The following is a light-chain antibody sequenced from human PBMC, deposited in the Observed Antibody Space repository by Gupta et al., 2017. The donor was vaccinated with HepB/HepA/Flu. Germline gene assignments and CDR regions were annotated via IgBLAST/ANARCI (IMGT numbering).Light chain of an antibody. CDR1: DIGSKS. Sequence: SYVVTQPPSVSVAPGMTASIPCGGNDIGSKSVHWYQQRPGQAPVLVVYDDHDRPSGIPERFSGSNSGNTATLTISRVGAGDEADYCRQVWDSPADDWVFGGGTKLTVL. CDR3: QVWDSPADDWV. J-gene: IGLJ3*02. V-gene: IGLV3-21*03. CDR2: DDH.